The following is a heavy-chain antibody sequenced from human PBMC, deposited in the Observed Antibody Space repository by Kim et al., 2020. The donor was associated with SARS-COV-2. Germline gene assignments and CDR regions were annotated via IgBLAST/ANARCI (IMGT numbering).Heavy chain of an antibody. CDR3: AGSYTGNIFNI. CDR2: SSNKAKSYTT. V-gene: IGHV3-72*01. CDR1: GFTFSDYF. Sequence: GGSLRLSCVVSGFTFSDYFMDWVRQAPGEGLEWVGRSSNKAKSYTTQYAASVRGRFSVSRDDSKNSFFLHMNSLKTEDTAMYYCAGSYTGNIFNIWGQGTMVTVSS. J-gene: IGHJ3*02. D-gene: IGHD1-1*01.